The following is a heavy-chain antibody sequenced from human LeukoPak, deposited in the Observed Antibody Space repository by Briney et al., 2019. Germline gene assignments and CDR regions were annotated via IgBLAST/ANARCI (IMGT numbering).Heavy chain of an antibody. CDR2: IYYSGST. J-gene: IGHJ3*02. CDR3: ARRGLAVDAFDI. Sequence: SETLSLTCTVSGGSISSYYWSWIRQPPGKGLEWIGYIYYSGSTNYNPSLKSRVTISVDTSKNQFSLKLSSVTAADTAVYYCARRGLAVDAFDIWGQGTMVTVSS. V-gene: IGHV4-59*01. D-gene: IGHD6-19*01. CDR1: GGSISSYY.